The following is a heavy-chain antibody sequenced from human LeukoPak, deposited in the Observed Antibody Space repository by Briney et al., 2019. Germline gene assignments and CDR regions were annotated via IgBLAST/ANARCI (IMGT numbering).Heavy chain of an antibody. CDR1: GFTFSSYT. Sequence: TGGSLRLSCAASGFTFSSYTMNWVRQAPGKGLEWVSSIAGSSGYISYADSVKGRFTISRDNAKKSLYLQMTSLTAEDTAVYYCARDRGAYCGGDCYLGFDHWGRGTLVTVSS. V-gene: IGHV3-21*01. CDR2: IAGSSGYI. CDR3: ARDRGAYCGGDCYLGFDH. J-gene: IGHJ4*01. D-gene: IGHD2-21*02.